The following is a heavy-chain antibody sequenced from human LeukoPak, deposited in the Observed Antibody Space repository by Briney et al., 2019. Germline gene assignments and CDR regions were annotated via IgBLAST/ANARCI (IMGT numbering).Heavy chain of an antibody. CDR2: INHSGST. Sequence: SETLSLTCAVYDGSFSGYYWSWIRQPPGKGLEWIGEINHSGSTNYNPSLKSRVTISVDTSKNQFSLRLSSVTAADTAVYYCARRRWLVPMPYYFDYWGQGTLVTVSS. D-gene: IGHD6-19*01. J-gene: IGHJ4*02. V-gene: IGHV4-34*01. CDR3: ARRRWLVPMPYYFDY. CDR1: DGSFSGYY.